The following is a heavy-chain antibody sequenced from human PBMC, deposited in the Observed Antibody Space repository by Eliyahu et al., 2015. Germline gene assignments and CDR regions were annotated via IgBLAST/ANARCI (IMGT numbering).Heavy chain of an antibody. J-gene: IGHJ3*02. V-gene: IGHV2-26*01. CDR2: IFSNGEK. CDR3: ARISRGSGSYYEFRRTHSFDI. D-gene: IGHD3-10*01. Sequence: QVTLKESGPVLVKPTETLTLTCTVSGFSLSNADMGVSWIRQPPGKALEWLAQIFSNGEKSYSTSLQSRLTISKDTSKSQVVLTMTNVDPVDTATYYCARISRGSGSYYEFRRTHSFDIWGQGTMVTVSS. CDR1: GFSLSNADMG.